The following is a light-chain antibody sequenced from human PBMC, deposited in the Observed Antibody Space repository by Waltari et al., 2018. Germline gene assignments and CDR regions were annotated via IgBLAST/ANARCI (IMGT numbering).Light chain of an antibody. CDR1: QTVSSN. Sequence: EVVMTQSPATLSVFPGESATLSCRASQTVSSNLAWYQQRPGQAPRLLIFDASTRAPSVPARFSGSGSGTEFTPTIRSLQSEDSAVYYCQQYNRWPPITFGQGTRLEIK. J-gene: IGKJ5*01. V-gene: IGKV3-15*01. CDR2: DAS. CDR3: QQYNRWPPIT.